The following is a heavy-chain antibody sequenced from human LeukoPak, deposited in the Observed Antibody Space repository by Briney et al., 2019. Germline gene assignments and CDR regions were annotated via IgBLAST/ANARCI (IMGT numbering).Heavy chain of an antibody. V-gene: IGHV4-59*01. Sequence: SETLSLTCTVCGGSISSYYWSWIRQPPGKGLEWIGCIYNSGSTNYNPSLKSRVTISVDTSKHQFSLKLNSVTAADTAVYYCARDPSLYCSGGSCYQYFQHWGQGTLVTVSS. J-gene: IGHJ1*01. CDR2: IYNSGST. CDR1: GGSISSYY. D-gene: IGHD2-15*01. CDR3: ARDPSLYCSGGSCYQYFQH.